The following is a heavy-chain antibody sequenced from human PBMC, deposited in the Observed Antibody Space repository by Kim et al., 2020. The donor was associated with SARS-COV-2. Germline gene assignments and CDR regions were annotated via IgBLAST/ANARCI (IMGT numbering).Heavy chain of an antibody. Sequence: SETLSLTCTVSGGSISSYYWSWIRQPAGKGLEWIGRIYTSGSTNYNPSLKSRVTMSVDTSKNQFSLKLSSVTAADTAVYYCARGGYYYDSSGYYQGYYYYYYMDVWGKGTTVTVSS. CDR1: GGSISSYY. J-gene: IGHJ6*03. CDR2: IYTSGST. D-gene: IGHD3-22*01. CDR3: ARGGYYYDSSGYYQGYYYYYYMDV. V-gene: IGHV4-4*07.